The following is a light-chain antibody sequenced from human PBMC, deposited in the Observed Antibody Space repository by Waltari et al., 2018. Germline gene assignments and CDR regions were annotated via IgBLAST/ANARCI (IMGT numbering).Light chain of an antibody. V-gene: IGLV3-1*01. J-gene: IGLJ3*02. CDR2: QDN. CDR3: QAWDSSTGV. CDR1: KLGDKY. Sequence: SYELTQSPSVSVSPGQTASITCSGNKLGDKYVCWYQQKPGQSPVLVIYQDNKRPSGIPERFSGSNSGNTATLTISGTQAMDEADYYCQAWDSSTGVFGGGTKLTVL.